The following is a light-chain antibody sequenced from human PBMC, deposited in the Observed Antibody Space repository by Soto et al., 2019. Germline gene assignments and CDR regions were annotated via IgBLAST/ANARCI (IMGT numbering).Light chain of an antibody. J-gene: IGKJ1*01. CDR2: AAS. CDR1: QDISSL. V-gene: IGKV1-9*01. CDR3: QQINTYPPWT. Sequence: DIQLTQSPSFLSASLGDRVTITCRASQDISSLLAWYQQKPGKAPKLLIYAASTLQSGVPSRFSGSGSGTEFSLTTSSLQPEDFATYYCQQINTYPPWTFGQGTKVEIK.